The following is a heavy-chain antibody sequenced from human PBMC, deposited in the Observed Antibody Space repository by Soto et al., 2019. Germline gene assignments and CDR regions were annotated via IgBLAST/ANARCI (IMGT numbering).Heavy chain of an antibody. Sequence: GGSLRLSCAASGFTFSSYAMSWVRQAPGKGLEWVSTIGGSGVNTYFADSLKGRFTISRDNSKNTLYLQMNSLRADDTAVYYCAKRYYGSGSYYAFDYWGQGTLVTVSS. J-gene: IGHJ4*02. CDR3: AKRYYGSGSYYAFDY. D-gene: IGHD3-10*01. CDR1: GFTFSSYA. V-gene: IGHV3-23*01. CDR2: IGGSGVNT.